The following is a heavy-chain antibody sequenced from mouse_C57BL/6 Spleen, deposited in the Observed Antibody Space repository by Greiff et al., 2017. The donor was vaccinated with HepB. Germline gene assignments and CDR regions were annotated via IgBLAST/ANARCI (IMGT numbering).Heavy chain of an antibody. CDR2: IDPETGGT. D-gene: IGHD1-1*01. Sequence: QVQLKESGAELVRPGASVTLSCKASGYTFTDYEMHWVKQTPVHGLEWIGAIDPETGGTAYNQKFKGKAILTADKSSSTAYMELRSLTSEDSAVYYCTRSGVVAPYWYFDVWGTGTTVTVAS. CDR1: GYTFTDYE. J-gene: IGHJ1*03. V-gene: IGHV1-15*01. CDR3: TRSGVVAPYWYFDV.